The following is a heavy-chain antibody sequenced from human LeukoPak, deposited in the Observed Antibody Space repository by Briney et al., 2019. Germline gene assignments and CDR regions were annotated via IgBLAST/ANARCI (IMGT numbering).Heavy chain of an antibody. CDR2: ISYDGSTK. V-gene: IGHV3-30*18. CDR1: GFTFSSYG. D-gene: IGHD2-21*01. J-gene: IGHJ6*03. Sequence: GRSLRLSCAASGFTFSSYGMHWVRQGPGKGLEWVAVISYDGSTKYYAESVKGRFTISRDNSKNTLYLQMNSLRAEDTAVYYCAKGSKALLFTRDYYMDVWGQGTTVTIFS. CDR3: AKGSKALLFTRDYYMDV.